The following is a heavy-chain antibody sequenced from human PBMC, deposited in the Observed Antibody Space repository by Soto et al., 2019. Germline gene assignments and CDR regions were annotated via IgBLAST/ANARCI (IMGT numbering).Heavy chain of an antibody. D-gene: IGHD3-10*01. J-gene: IGHJ4*02. V-gene: IGHV4-34*01. CDR1: GGSFSGYY. CDR2: INHSGST. CDR3: ASGYGRNFDY. Sequence: QVQLQQWGAGLLKPSETLSLTCAVYGGSFSGYYWNWIRQPPGKGLEWIGEINHSGSTNYNPSLNSRVTISVDTSTNQFSLKLSSVPAADSAVYYCASGYGRNFDYWGQGTLVTVAS.